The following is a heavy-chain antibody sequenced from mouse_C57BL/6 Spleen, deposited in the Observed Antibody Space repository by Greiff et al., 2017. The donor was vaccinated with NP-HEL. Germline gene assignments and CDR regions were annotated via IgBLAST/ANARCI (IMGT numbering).Heavy chain of an antibody. CDR2: IDPSDSYT. V-gene: IGHV1-69*01. D-gene: IGHD3-3*01. J-gene: IGHJ3*01. Sequence: QVQLQQPGAELVMPGASVKLSCKASGYTFTSYWMHWVKQRPGQGLEWIGEIDPSDSYTNYNQKFKGKSTLTVDKSSSTAYMQLSSLTSDDSAVYYCARWGLCGFAYWGQGTLVTVSA. CDR1: GYTFTSYW. CDR3: ARWGLCGFAY.